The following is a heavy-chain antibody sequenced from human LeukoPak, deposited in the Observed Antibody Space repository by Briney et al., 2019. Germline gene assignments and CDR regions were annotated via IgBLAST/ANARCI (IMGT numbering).Heavy chain of an antibody. D-gene: IGHD3-10*01. J-gene: IGHJ4*02. V-gene: IGHV4-39*07. CDR2: VYSSGSL. CDR3: ARDARVQKWFGELLKTTTYYFDY. CDR1: GGSISIRNYY. Sequence: SETLSLTCTVSGGSISIRNYYWAWIRQPPGRQLEWIGSVYSSGSLYYNPSLKSRVTISVDTSKNQFSLELSSVTAADTAVYYCARDARVQKWFGELLKTTTYYFDYWGQGTLVTVSS.